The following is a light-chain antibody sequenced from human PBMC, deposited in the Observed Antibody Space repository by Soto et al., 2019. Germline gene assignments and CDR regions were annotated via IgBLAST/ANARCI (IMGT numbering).Light chain of an antibody. J-gene: IGLJ7*01. CDR1: SGSVSAGHY. CDR2: DTN. CDR3: VLYMGNGISV. Sequence: QSVVTQEPSFSVSPGGTVTLTCGLNSGSVSAGHYPSWYQQTPGQAPRTLIYDTNTLSSGVPDRFSSSILGNKAALTITGAQADDESDYYCVLYMGNGISVFGGGTQLTVL. V-gene: IGLV8-61*01.